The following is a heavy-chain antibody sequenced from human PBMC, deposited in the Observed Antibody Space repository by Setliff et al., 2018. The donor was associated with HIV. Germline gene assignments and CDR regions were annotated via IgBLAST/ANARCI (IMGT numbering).Heavy chain of an antibody. D-gene: IGHD2-2*01. V-gene: IGHV3-30*04. Sequence: PGGSLRLSCAASGFTFSSYAMHWVRQAPGKGLEWVAVISYDGSNKYYADSVKGRFTISRDNSKNTLYLQMNSLRAEDTAVYYCAREPKGGVEPAANPDYWGQGTLVTVSS. CDR3: AREPKGGVEPAANPDY. CDR1: GFTFSSYA. CDR2: ISYDGSNK. J-gene: IGHJ4*02.